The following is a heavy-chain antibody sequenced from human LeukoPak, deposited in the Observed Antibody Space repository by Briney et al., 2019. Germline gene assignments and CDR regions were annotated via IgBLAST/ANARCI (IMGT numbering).Heavy chain of an antibody. D-gene: IGHD5-24*01. CDR1: GFTFSSYS. V-gene: IGHV3-21*01. J-gene: IGHJ4*02. CDR3: ARSMVTIPIPGGY. CDR2: ISSSSSYI. Sequence: GGSLRLSCAASGFTFSSYSMNWVRQAPGKGLEWASSISSSSSYIYYADSVKGRFTISRDNAKNSLYLQINSLRAEDTAVYYCARSMVTIPIPGGYWGQGTLVTVSS.